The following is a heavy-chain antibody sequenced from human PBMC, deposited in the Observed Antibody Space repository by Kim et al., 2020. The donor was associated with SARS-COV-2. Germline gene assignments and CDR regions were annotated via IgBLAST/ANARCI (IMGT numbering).Heavy chain of an antibody. CDR2: ISWNSGSI. V-gene: IGHV3-9*01. J-gene: IGHJ6*01. Sequence: GGSLRLSCAASGFTFDDYAMHWVRQAPGKGLEWVSGISWNSGSIGYADSVKGRFTISRDNAKNSLYLQMNSLRAEDTALYYWAKYMAVIAARYYYYYGM. CDR1: GFTFDDYA. D-gene: IGHD6-6*01. CDR3: AKYMAVIAARYYYYYGM.